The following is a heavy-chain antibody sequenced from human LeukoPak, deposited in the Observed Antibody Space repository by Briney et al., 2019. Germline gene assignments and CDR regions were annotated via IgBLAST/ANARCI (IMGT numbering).Heavy chain of an antibody. J-gene: IGHJ6*02. CDR3: ARDQGLTAPPPYGLDV. V-gene: IGHV1-69*04. CDR2: IIPALKIT. D-gene: IGHD5-18*01. CDR1: GGTFSSSA. Sequence: AASVKVSCKTSGGTFSSSAITWVRQAPGQGLEWMGRIIPALKITSYAQKFQGRVTITADTSTSTAYMELSSLRSEETAVYYCARDQGLTAPPPYGLDVWGQGTTVTVSS.